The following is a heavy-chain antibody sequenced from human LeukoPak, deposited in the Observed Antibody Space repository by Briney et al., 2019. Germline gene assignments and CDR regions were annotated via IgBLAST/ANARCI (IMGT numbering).Heavy chain of an antibody. CDR2: IYSSGII. J-gene: IGHJ4*02. CDR1: GGSISSYY. V-gene: IGHV4-4*07. D-gene: IGHD3-3*01. CDR3: ARDTGKSGYPDY. Sequence: SETLSLTCTVSGGSISSYYWSWIRQPAGKAPEWIGRIYSSGIINYNPSLRSRVTMSLDNSKNQLSLKLSYVTAADTAVYYCARDTGKSGYPDYWGQGTLVTVSS.